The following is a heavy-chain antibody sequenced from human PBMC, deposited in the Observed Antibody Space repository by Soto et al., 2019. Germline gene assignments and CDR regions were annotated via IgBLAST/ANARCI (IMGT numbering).Heavy chain of an antibody. CDR2: IIPIFGTA. J-gene: IGHJ5*02. Sequence: SVKVSCKASGGTFSSYAISWVQQAPGQGLEWMGGIIPIFGTANYAQKFQGRVTITEDESTSSAYMELSSLRSEDTAVYYCARGYGSELANWFAPGGQGTLVTVSS. CDR3: ARGYGSELANWFAP. V-gene: IGHV1-69*13. CDR1: GGTFSSYA. D-gene: IGHD3-10*01.